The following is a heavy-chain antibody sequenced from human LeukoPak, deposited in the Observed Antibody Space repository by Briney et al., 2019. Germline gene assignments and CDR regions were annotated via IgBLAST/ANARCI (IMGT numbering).Heavy chain of an antibody. CDR3: AREASDYGSGSSRWYFDY. CDR1: GFTFSSYW. J-gene: IGHJ4*02. D-gene: IGHD3-10*01. V-gene: IGHV3-74*01. Sequence: GGSLRLSCAASGFTFSSYWMHWVRQAPGKGLVWVSRINTDGSSTSYADSVKGRFTISRDNAKNTLYLQMNSLRAEDTAVYYCAREASDYGSGSSRWYFDYWGQGTLVTVSS. CDR2: INTDGSST.